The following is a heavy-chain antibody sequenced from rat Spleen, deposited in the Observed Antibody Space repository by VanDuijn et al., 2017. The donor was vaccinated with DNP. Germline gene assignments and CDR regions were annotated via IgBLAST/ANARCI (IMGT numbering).Heavy chain of an antibody. CDR2: ITYDGTRT. Sequence: EVQLVESGGGLVRPGRSLKLSCAASGFTFSDYVMAWVRQAPKKGLEWVATITYDGTRTFYPDSVKGRFTISRDNSKRTLFLQMDGLRSDDTATYYCTTRTKGIDFDHWAQGVMVTVSS. CDR3: TTRTKGIDFDH. J-gene: IGHJ2*01. D-gene: IGHD1-11*01. CDR1: GFTFSDYV. V-gene: IGHV5S10*01.